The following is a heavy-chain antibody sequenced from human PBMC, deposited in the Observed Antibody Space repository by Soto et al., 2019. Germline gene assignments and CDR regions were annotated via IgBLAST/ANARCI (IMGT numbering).Heavy chain of an antibody. D-gene: IGHD6-19*01. Sequence: KASETLSLTCAVYGGSFSCYYWSWIRQPPGKGLEWIGEINHSGSTNYNPSLKSRVTISVDTSKNQFSLKLSSVTAADTAVYYCARGRYSSRDRPFFLDYWGQGTLVTVS. CDR1: GGSFSCYY. J-gene: IGHJ4*02. V-gene: IGHV4-34*01. CDR2: INHSGST. CDR3: ARGRYSSRDRPFFLDY.